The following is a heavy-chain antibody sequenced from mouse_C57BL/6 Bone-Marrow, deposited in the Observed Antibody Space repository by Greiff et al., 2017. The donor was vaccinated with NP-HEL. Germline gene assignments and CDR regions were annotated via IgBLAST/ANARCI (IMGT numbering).Heavy chain of an antibody. CDR1: GFNIKDDY. J-gene: IGHJ3*01. V-gene: IGHV14-4*01. CDR3: TIGLPLFAY. D-gene: IGHD2-10*01. Sequence: VQLQQSGAELVRPGASVKLSCTASGFNIKDDYMHWVQQRPEQGLEWIGWIDPENGDTEYASKFQGKATITADTSSNTAYLQLSSLTSEDTAVYYCTIGLPLFAYWGQGTLVTVSA. CDR2: IDPENGDT.